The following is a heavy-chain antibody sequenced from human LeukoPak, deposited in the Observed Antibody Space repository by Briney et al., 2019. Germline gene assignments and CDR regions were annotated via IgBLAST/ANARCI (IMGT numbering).Heavy chain of an antibody. CDR3: ARGWAYGPYFDY. J-gene: IGHJ4*02. Sequence: SETLSLTCAVYGGSFSGYYWSWIRQPPGKGLDWIGEINHSGSTNYNPSLKSRVTISVDTSKNQFSLKLSSVTAADTAVYYCARGWAYGPYFDYWGQGTLVTVSS. CDR2: INHSGST. CDR1: GGSFSGYY. D-gene: IGHD3-10*01. V-gene: IGHV4-34*01.